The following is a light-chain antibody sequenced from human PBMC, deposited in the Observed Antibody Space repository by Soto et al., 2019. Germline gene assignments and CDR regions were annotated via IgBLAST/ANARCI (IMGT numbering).Light chain of an antibody. J-gene: IGKJ3*01. V-gene: IGKV1-33*01. CDR1: QDIKSN. Sequence: DTQMTQSPSSLSASVGDRVTVTCQASQDIKSNLNWFQQKSGKAPRLLVYDASNLETGVTSRFSGSGSGTNFTFTISSLQPEDIATYFCQQYANFPFTFGPGTKLDI. CDR3: QQYANFPFT. CDR2: DAS.